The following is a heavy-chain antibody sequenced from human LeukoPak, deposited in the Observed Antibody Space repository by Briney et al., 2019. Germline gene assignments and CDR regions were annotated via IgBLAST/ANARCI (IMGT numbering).Heavy chain of an antibody. J-gene: IGHJ4*02. CDR1: GFTFGSSA. D-gene: IGHD2-2*01. CDR3: AREGGYCSSTSCYGPFDY. Sequence: GGSLRLSCAASGFTFGSSAMSWVRQAPGKGPEWVSTFSRSGPDTYYADSVKGRFTIFRDNSKNTLYLQMNSLRAEDTAVYYCAREGGYCSSTSCYGPFDYWGQGTLVTVSS. V-gene: IGHV3-23*01. CDR2: FSRSGPDT.